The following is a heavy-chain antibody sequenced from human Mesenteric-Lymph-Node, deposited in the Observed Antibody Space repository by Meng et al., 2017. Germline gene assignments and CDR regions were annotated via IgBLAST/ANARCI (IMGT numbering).Heavy chain of an antibody. Sequence: GESLKISCAASGFTFSSHWMHWVRQAPGKGLVWVSRVNTDGTIPDYADSVKGRFIISRDNAKGTVFLEMNSLRAEDTAVYYCAKDDWSSPGSFDYWGQGTLVTVSS. CDR2: VNTDGTIP. D-gene: IGHD1-1*01. V-gene: IGHV3-74*01. CDR3: AKDDWSSPGSFDY. CDR1: GFTFSSHW. J-gene: IGHJ4*02.